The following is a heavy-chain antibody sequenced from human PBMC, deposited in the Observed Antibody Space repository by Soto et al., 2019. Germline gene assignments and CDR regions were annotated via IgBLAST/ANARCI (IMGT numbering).Heavy chain of an antibody. CDR1: GGSISSSNYY. V-gene: IGHV4-39*01. Sequence: SETLSLTCTVSGGSISSSNYYWAWIRQSPGKGLEWIGSVYYNGFTYCNPSLKSRVTISVDTSKNQFSLKLTSVTAADTAVYYCARMGDFWSGPGELDPWGQGTLVTVSS. D-gene: IGHD3-3*01. CDR3: ARMGDFWSGPGELDP. CDR2: VYYNGFT. J-gene: IGHJ5*02.